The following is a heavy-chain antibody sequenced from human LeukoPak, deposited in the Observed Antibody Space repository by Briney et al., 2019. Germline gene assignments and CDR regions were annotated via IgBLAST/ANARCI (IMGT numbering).Heavy chain of an antibody. CDR1: GGSISSYY. CDR3: AREYYDILTGYLFDY. CDR2: IYTSGST. J-gene: IGHJ4*02. V-gene: IGHV4-4*07. Sequence: SQTLSLTCTVSGGSISSYYWSWIRQPAGKGLEWIGRIYTSGSTNYNPSLKSRVTMSVDTSKNQFSLKLSSVTAADTAVYYCAREYYDILTGYLFDYWGQGTLVTVSS. D-gene: IGHD3-9*01.